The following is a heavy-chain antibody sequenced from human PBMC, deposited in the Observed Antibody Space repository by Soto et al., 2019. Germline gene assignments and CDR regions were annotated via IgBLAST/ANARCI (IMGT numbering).Heavy chain of an antibody. J-gene: IGHJ6*02. D-gene: IGHD2-8*02. V-gene: IGHV1-58*01. Sequence: SVNVSCKASGFTFTSAAVQWLRQARGQRLEWMVWIVVVSGKTNYAQKFQERVTITRQMSTSNAYMELSSLISEDTAVYYCAAGGVSVYYYYYGTDVGGPATTVNVSS. CDR2: IVVVSGKT. CDR1: GFTFTSAA. CDR3: AAGGVSVYYYYYGTDV.